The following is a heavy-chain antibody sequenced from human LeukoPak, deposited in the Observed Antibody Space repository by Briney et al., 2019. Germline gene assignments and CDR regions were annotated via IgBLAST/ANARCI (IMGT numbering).Heavy chain of an antibody. CDR2: IYYSGST. D-gene: IGHD3-22*01. CDR3: ARHYESSVTDAFEI. Sequence: SETLSLTCTVSGGSISSYYWSWIRQPPGKGLEWIGYIYYSGSTNYNPSLKSRVTISVDTSKNQFSLKLSSVTAADTAVYYCARHYESSVTDAFEIWGQETMVTVSS. CDR1: GGSISSYY. J-gene: IGHJ3*02. V-gene: IGHV4-59*08.